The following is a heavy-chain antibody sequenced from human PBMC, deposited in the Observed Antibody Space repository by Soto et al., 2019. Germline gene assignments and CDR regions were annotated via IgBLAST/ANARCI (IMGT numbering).Heavy chain of an antibody. J-gene: IGHJ4*02. CDR3: ARGRYGDY. D-gene: IGHD1-1*01. CDR2: ISAHNGNT. V-gene: IGHV1-18*01. Sequence: QVHLVQSGAEVKKPGASVKVSCKASGYTFTSYGITWVRQAPGQGLVWMGWISAHNGNTDYAQKLQGRVIVTRDTSPTTAYMEMMSLRSDDTAVYYCARGRYGDYWGQGALVTVSS. CDR1: GYTFTSYG.